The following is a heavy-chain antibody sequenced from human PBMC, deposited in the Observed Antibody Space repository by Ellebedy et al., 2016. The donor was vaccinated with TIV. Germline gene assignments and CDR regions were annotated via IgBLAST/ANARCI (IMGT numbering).Heavy chain of an antibody. J-gene: IGHJ4*02. Sequence: GESLKISXAASGFTVSSNYMSWVRQAPGKGLEWVSVIYSGGSTYYADSVKGRFTISRDNSKNTLYLQMNSLRAEDTAVYYCAKDETTVVKWDFDYWGQGTLVTVSS. D-gene: IGHD4-23*01. CDR1: GFTVSSNY. CDR2: IYSGGST. CDR3: AKDETTVVKWDFDY. V-gene: IGHV3-53*01.